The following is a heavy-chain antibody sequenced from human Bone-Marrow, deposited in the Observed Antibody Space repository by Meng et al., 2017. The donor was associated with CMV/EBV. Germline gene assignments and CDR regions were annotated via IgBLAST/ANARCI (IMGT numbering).Heavy chain of an antibody. Sequence: SCAASGFTFSSYSMNWVRQAPGKGLEWVSSISSSSSYIYYADSVKGRFTISRDNAKNSLYLQVDSLSAEDTAVYYCARDPSGVRGSNAAFDIWGQGTLVTVSS. J-gene: IGHJ3*02. V-gene: IGHV3-21*01. CDR2: ISSSSSYI. D-gene: IGHD2-8*01. CDR3: ARDPSGVRGSNAAFDI. CDR1: GFTFSSYS.